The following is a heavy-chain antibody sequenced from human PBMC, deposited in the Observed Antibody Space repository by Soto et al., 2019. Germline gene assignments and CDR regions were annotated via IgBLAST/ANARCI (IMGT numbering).Heavy chain of an antibody. D-gene: IGHD3-16*01. CDR2: IDHSGST. V-gene: IGHV4-34*01. CDR3: ARVEYTYNYRGLDY. Sequence: PSETLSLTCAVYGGSFRCYYWTWIRQSPGKGLEWIGEIDHSGSTNYNPSLKSRVTISVDTSKNQFSLKLASVTAADTAVYYCARVEYTYNYRGLDYWGQGTLVTVSS. J-gene: IGHJ4*02. CDR1: GGSFRCYY.